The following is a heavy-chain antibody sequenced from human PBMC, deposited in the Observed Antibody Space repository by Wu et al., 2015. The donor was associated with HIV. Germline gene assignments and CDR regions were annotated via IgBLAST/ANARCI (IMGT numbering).Heavy chain of an antibody. CDR2: INPNSGGT. D-gene: IGHD2-2*01. V-gene: IGHV1-2*02. CDR3: ASSSCSSTSCQYYFDY. Sequence: QVQLVQSGAEVKKPGASVKVSCKASGYTFTGYYMHWVRQAPGQGLEWMGWINPNSGGTNYAQKFQGRVTMTRDTSISTAYMELSRLRSDDTAVYYCASSSCSSTSCQYYFDYWGQGTLVTVSS. CDR1: GYTFTGYY. J-gene: IGHJ4*02.